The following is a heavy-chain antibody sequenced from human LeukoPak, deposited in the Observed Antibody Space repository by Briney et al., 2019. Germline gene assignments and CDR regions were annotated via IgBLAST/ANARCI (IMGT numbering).Heavy chain of an antibody. CDR2: IKQDGSEK. J-gene: IGHJ3*02. CDR1: GGSVSSGSYY. Sequence: ETLSLTCTVSGGSVSSGSYYWSWVRQAPGKGLEWVANIKQDGSEKYYVDSVKGRFTISRDNAKNSLYLQMNSLRAEDTAVYYCAREVDAFDIWGQGTMVTVSS. V-gene: IGHV3-7*01. CDR3: AREVDAFDI.